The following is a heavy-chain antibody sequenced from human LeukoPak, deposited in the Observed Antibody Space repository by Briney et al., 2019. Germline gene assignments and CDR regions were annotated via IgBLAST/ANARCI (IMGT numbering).Heavy chain of an antibody. CDR2: IRPDGSEQ. V-gene: IGHV3-7*01. CDR1: GFPFSSFW. D-gene: IGHD2-15*01. CDR3: SGRESGRSPWAY. Sequence: GGSLRLSCPASGFPFSSFWMNWVRQTPGRGLEWLANIRPDGSEQYYVDSVSGRFTISRDNAKNSVYLDMNNLRVDDTGVYYCSGRESGRSPWAYWGQGTLVSVSS. J-gene: IGHJ4*02.